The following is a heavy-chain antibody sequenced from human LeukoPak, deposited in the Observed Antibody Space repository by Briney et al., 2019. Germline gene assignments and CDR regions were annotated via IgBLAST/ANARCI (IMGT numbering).Heavy chain of an antibody. Sequence: AGGSLRLSCAASGFTFSSYGMHWVRQAPGKGLEWVAIISYDGSNKYYADSVKGRFTISRDNSNNTLYLQMNSLRAEDTAVYYCAKENYYDSSGYFSFYFDYWGQGTLVTVSS. CDR1: GFTFSSYG. D-gene: IGHD3-22*01. J-gene: IGHJ4*01. V-gene: IGHV3-30*18. CDR2: ISYDGSNK. CDR3: AKENYYDSSGYFSFYFDY.